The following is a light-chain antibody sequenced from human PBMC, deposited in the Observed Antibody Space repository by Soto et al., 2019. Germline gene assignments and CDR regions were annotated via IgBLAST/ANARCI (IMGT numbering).Light chain of an antibody. V-gene: IGKV3-15*01. J-gene: IGKJ2*01. Sequence: EVVMTQSPATLSVSPGDRATLSCRASQSVDTNVAWYQQKPGQAPRLLVYGASTRATGIPARFTGFGSGTDFTLTISGLQSDDLAVYYCQQYYKWPPYTFGQGTKLQLK. CDR2: GAS. CDR3: QQYYKWPPYT. CDR1: QSVDTN.